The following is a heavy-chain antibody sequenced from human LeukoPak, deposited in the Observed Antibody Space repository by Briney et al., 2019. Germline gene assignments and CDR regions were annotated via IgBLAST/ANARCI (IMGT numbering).Heavy chain of an antibody. D-gene: IGHD3-16*01. CDR2: IYTSGST. J-gene: IGHJ5*02. Sequence: SETLSLTCTVSGGSISSGSYYWSWIRQPAGKGLEWIGRIYTSGSTNYNPSLKSRVNISVDTSKNQFSLKLSSVTAADTAVYYCARSRGGYGDYGSWFDPWGQGILVTVSS. V-gene: IGHV4-61*02. CDR3: ARSRGGYGDYGSWFDP. CDR1: GGSISSGSYY.